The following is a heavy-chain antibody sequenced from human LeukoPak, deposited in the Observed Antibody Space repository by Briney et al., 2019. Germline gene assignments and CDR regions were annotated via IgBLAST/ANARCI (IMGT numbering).Heavy chain of an antibody. CDR1: GGSISSSNW. CDR2: IYHSGST. Sequence: SGTLSLTCTVSGGSISSSNWWSWVRQPPGKGLEWIGEIYHSGSTNYNPSLKSRVTMSADTSKNQFSLKLSSVTAADTAVYYCARVPRSYYYYYYMDVWGKGTTVTVSS. CDR3: ARVPRSYYYYYYMDV. J-gene: IGHJ6*03. V-gene: IGHV4-4*02.